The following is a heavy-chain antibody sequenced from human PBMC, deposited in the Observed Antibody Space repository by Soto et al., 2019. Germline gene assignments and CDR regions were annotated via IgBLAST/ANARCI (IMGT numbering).Heavy chain of an antibody. CDR3: AATGYYYGMDV. J-gene: IGHJ6*02. CDR2: IYYSGST. D-gene: IGHD4-4*01. V-gene: IGHV4-39*01. CDR1: GGSISSSSYY. Sequence: SETLSLTCTVSGGSISSSSYYWGWIRQPPGKGLEWIGSIYYSGSTYYNPSLKSRVTISVDTSKNQFSLKLSSVTAADTAVYYCAATGYYYGMDVWGQPTTVTVSS.